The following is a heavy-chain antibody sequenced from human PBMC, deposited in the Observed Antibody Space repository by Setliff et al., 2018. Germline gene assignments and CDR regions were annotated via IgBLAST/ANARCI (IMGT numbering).Heavy chain of an antibody. Sequence: GGSLRLSCAASRFTFSNYGMHWVRQAPGKGLEWVAFIRFDGSNKYYADSVKGRFTISRDNAENSLTLQMNSLRVEDTAVYYCSRDLQGSGDYVVDYWGKGTTVTVSS. V-gene: IGHV3-30*02. D-gene: IGHD4-17*01. J-gene: IGHJ6*04. CDR1: RFTFSNYG. CDR2: IRFDGSNK. CDR3: SRDLQGSGDYVVDY.